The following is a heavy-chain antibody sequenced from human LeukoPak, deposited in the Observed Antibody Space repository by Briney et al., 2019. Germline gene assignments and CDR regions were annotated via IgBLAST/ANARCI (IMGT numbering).Heavy chain of an antibody. CDR2: IVINGGKT. D-gene: IGHD2/OR15-2a*01. CDR3: VKVIAPYREYDY. J-gene: IGHJ4*02. V-gene: IGHV3-64D*06. CDR1: GFTFSSYA. Sequence: GGSLRLFCSASGFTFSSYAIHWVRQAPGKGLEYVSAIVINGGKTYYADSVKGRFTISRDNSKNTLCLQMSSLRAEDTAVYYCVKVIAPYREYDYWGQGTLVTVSS.